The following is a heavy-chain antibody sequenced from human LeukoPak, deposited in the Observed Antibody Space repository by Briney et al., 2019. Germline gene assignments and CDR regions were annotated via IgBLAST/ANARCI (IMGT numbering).Heavy chain of an antibody. D-gene: IGHD6-6*01. Sequence: GGSLRLSCAASGFTLNNYWVNWVRQAPGKGLEWVANIWEDGSQKYYVDSVKGRFTISRDNAKNSLYLQMNSLRAEDMAVYYCARGDSSSKIDYWGQGTLVTVSS. CDR3: ARGDSSSKIDY. CDR2: IWEDGSQK. J-gene: IGHJ4*02. V-gene: IGHV3-7*01. CDR1: GFTLNNYW.